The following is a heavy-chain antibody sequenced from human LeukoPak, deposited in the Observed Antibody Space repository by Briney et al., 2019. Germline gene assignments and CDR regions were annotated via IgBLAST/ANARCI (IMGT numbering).Heavy chain of an antibody. J-gene: IGHJ4*02. CDR1: GFTFNTYA. Sequence: GGSLRLSCAASGFTFNTYAMSWVRQAPGKGLEWVAVISYDGSNKYYADSVKGRFTISRDNSKNTLYLQMNSLRAEDTAVYYCARTLEWSHFDYWGQGTLVTVSS. CDR3: ARTLEWSHFDY. CDR2: ISYDGSNK. D-gene: IGHD3-3*01. V-gene: IGHV3-30-3*01.